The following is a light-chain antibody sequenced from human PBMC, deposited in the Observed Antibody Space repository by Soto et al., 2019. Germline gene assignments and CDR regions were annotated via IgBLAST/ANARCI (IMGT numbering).Light chain of an antibody. V-gene: IGKV3-15*01. CDR1: QTISTN. CDR2: GAS. CDR3: QQYNDNWPT. Sequence: IDITQSPPSLSVSPGDKVTLSCRASQTISTNLAWYQQKPGQAPRLLIYGASTRAAGIPARFSGSGSGTEFTLSISSLQSEDFAVYYCQQYNDNWPTFGQGTKVDIK. J-gene: IGKJ1*01.